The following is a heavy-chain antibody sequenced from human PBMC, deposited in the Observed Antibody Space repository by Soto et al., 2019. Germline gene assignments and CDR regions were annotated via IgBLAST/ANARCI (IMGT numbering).Heavy chain of an antibody. J-gene: IGHJ4*02. Sequence: SVKVSCKASGFTFTSSAMQWVRQARGQGLEWIGRIVVGSGNTNYAQKFQERVTITRDMSTSTAYMELSSLRSEDTAVYYCAREYYSSGWLDYWGQGTLGTVSS. V-gene: IGHV1-58*02. CDR2: IVVGSGNT. D-gene: IGHD6-19*01. CDR1: GFTFTSSA. CDR3: AREYYSSGWLDY.